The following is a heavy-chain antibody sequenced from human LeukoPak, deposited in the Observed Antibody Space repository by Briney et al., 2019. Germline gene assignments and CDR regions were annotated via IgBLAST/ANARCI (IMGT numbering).Heavy chain of an antibody. CDR2: INRSGST. CDR1: GGSFSGYY. D-gene: IGHD5-18*01. CDR3: ARDSWRGYSYDSDY. Sequence: PSETLSLTCAVYGGSFSGYYWSWIRQPPGKGLEWIGEINRSGSTNYNPSLKSRVTISVDTSKNQFSLKLSSVTAADTAVYYCARDSWRGYSYDSDYWSQGTLVTVSS. V-gene: IGHV4-34*01. J-gene: IGHJ4*02.